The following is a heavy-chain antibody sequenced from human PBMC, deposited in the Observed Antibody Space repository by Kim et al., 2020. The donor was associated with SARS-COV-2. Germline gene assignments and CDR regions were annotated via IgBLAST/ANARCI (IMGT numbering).Heavy chain of an antibody. Sequence: SETLSLTCTVSGGSISSGGYYCSWIRQHPGKGLEWIGYIYYSGSTYYNPSLKSRVTISVDTSKNQFSLKLSSVTAADTAVYYCARAPDRPRSYYFDYWGQGTLVTVSS. D-gene: IGHD3-22*01. J-gene: IGHJ4*02. CDR3: ARAPDRPRSYYFDY. V-gene: IGHV4-31*03. CDR1: GGSISSGGYY. CDR2: IYYSGST.